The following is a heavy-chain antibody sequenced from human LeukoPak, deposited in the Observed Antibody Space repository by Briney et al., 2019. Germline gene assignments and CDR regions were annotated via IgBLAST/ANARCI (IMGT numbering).Heavy chain of an antibody. CDR2: IWYDGSNK. CDR1: GFTFSSYG. Sequence: PGRSLRLSCAASGFTFSSYGMHWVRQAPGKGLEWVAVIWYDGSNKYYADSVKGRFTISRDNSKNTLYLQMNSLRAEDTAVYYCARQGHYGYADAFDIWGQGTMVTVSS. V-gene: IGHV3-33*01. J-gene: IGHJ3*02. CDR3: ARQGHYGYADAFDI. D-gene: IGHD3-16*01.